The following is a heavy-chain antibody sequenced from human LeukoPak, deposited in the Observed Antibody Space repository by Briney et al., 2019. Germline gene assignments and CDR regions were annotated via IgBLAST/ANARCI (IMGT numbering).Heavy chain of an antibody. J-gene: IGHJ4*02. CDR2: FDPEDGAT. CDR3: ATDYIYGDYHGENLPVDY. D-gene: IGHD4-17*01. V-gene: IGHV1-24*01. Sequence: ASVKVSCKVSGYTLTELSMHWVRQAPGKGLEWMGGFDPEDGATIYAQKFQGRVTMTEDTSTDTAYMELSSLRSEDTAVYYCATDYIYGDYHGENLPVDYWGQGTLVTVSS. CDR1: GYTLTELS.